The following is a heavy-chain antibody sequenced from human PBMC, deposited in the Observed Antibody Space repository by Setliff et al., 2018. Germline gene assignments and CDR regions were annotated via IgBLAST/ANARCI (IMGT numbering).Heavy chain of an antibody. V-gene: IGHV4-34*08. CDR3: GRTMTYYYLCMDV. CDR1: GGTFSDYY. J-gene: IGHJ6*03. Sequence: SETLSLTCAAYGGTFSDYYWTWIRQPPGKGLEWIGEINHRGSTNYNPSLKSRATISIDTSKDQFSLKLISMSAADTAVYYCGRTMTYYYLCMDVWGNGTTVTVS. CDR2: INHRGST.